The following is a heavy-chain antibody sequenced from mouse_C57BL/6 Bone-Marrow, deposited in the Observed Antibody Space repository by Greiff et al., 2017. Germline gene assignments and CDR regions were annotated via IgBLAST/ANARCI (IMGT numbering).Heavy chain of an antibody. V-gene: IGHV1-42*01. J-gene: IGHJ4*01. CDR1: GYSFTGYY. Sequence: VQLQQSGPELVKPGASVKISCKASGYSFTGYYMNWVKQSPEKSLEWIGEINPSTGGTTYNQKFKAKATLTVDKSSSTAYMQLKSLTSEDSAVYYCASPMDYWGQGTSVTVSS. CDR3: ASPMDY. CDR2: INPSTGGT.